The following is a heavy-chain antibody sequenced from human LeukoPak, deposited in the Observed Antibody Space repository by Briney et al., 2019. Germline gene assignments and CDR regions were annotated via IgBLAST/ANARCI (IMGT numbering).Heavy chain of an antibody. CDR3: ASQITVTQGWFDP. D-gene: IGHD4-17*01. J-gene: IGHJ5*02. Sequence: SETLSLTCTVSGGSISSYYWSWIRQSPGKGLECIGYIHYTGSTNYNPSLKSRVTISVDTSKNQFSLKLSSVTAADTAVYYCASQITVTQGWFDPWGQGTLVTVSS. CDR2: IHYTGST. CDR1: GGSISSYY. V-gene: IGHV4-59*01.